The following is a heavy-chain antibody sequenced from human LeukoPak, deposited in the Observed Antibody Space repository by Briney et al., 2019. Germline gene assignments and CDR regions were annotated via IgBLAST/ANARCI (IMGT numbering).Heavy chain of an antibody. CDR1: GYTFTSYG. Sequence: ASVKVSCKASGYTFTSYGISWVRQAPGQGLEWMGWISAYNGYTNYAQKLQGRVTLTTDTSTSTAYMELRSLRSGDTAVYYCAREGVVVISTGSFDYWGQGTLVTVSS. CDR3: AREGVVVISTGSFDY. D-gene: IGHD2-15*01. J-gene: IGHJ4*02. CDR2: ISAYNGYT. V-gene: IGHV1-18*01.